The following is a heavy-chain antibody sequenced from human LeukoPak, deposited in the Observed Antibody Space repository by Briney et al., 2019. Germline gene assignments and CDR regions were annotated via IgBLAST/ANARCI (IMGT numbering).Heavy chain of an antibody. CDR1: GFTFTSYA. CDR2: ISGSGGST. V-gene: IGHV3-23*01. D-gene: IGHD6-13*01. Sequence: GGSLRLSCAASGFTFTSYAMTWVRQAPGKGLEWVSAISGSGGSTYYADSVKGRFTISRDNSKNTLYLQMNSLRAEDTAVYYCAHPTEYSSSWYGNWFDPWGQGTLVTVSS. J-gene: IGHJ5*02. CDR3: AHPTEYSSSWYGNWFDP.